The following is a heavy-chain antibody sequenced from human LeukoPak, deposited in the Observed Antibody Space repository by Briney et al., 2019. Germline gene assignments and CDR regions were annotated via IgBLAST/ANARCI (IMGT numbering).Heavy chain of an antibody. J-gene: IGHJ2*01. CDR2: IYYSGST. CDR3: ARDSNWGSPFDL. D-gene: IGHD3-16*01. V-gene: IGHV4-59*01. CDR1: GGSISSYY. Sequence: PSETLSLTCTVSGGSISSYYWSWIRQPPGKGLEWIGYIYYSGSTNYNPSLKSRVTISVDTSKNQFSLKLSSVTAADTAVYYCARDSNWGSPFDLWGRGTLVTVSS.